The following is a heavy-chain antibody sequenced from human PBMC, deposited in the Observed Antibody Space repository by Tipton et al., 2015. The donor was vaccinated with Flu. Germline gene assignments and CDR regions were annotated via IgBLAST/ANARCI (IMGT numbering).Heavy chain of an antibody. CDR2: VHRTGSP. D-gene: IGHD6-19*01. V-gene: IGHV4-38-2*02. CDR1: GDSIGSQYF. Sequence: TLSLTCSVSGDSIGSQYFWGLIRQPPGKGLEWIGNVHRTGSPYYNPSLRSRVTIAVDGPKNQFSLRLTSVTAADTAVYYCAKVIPEYVAGLDYWGQGTLVTVSS. J-gene: IGHJ4*02. CDR3: AKVIPEYVAGLDY.